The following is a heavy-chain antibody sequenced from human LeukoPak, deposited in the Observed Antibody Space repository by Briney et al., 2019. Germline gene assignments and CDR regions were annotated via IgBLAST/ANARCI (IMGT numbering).Heavy chain of an antibody. J-gene: IGHJ5*02. CDR2: IYHSGST. CDR3: ARDAGEYVGGTAGHFYDL. Sequence: PSESLSLTCTVSGGSIASGGHYWSWIRQHPEKGLEWIVYIYHSGSTFYNPSLKSRVTISVDTSENQFSLKVKSVTAADTAVYYCARDAGEYVGGTAGHFYDLWGQGTLVTVSS. D-gene: IGHD1-26*01. V-gene: IGHV4-31*03. CDR1: GGSIASGGHY.